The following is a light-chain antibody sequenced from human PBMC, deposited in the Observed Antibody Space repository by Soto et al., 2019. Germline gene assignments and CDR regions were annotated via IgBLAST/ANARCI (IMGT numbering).Light chain of an antibody. CDR2: VVS. J-gene: IGKJ1*01. V-gene: IGKV3-15*01. CDR1: QSVSSN. Sequence: ELMMTQSPGTLSASPGERATLSCRASQSVSSNLAWYQQKPGQAPRLLIYVVSTRATGIPARFSGSGSGTEFTLTISSLQSEDFAVYYCQQYNKWPLTFGQGTKVEIK. CDR3: QQYNKWPLT.